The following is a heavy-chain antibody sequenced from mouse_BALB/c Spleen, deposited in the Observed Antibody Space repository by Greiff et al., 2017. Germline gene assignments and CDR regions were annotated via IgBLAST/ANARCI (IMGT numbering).Heavy chain of an antibody. CDR2: ISYSGST. V-gene: IGHV3-8*02. D-gene: IGHD1-1*01. CDR1: GDSITSGY. Sequence: EVMLVESGPSLVKPSQTLSLTCSVTGDSITSGYWNWIRKFPGNKLEYMGYISYSGSTYYNPSLKSRISITRDTSKNQYYLQLNSVTTEDTATYYCARDYGSSYDYAMDYWGQGTSVTVSS. CDR3: ARDYGSSYDYAMDY. J-gene: IGHJ4*01.